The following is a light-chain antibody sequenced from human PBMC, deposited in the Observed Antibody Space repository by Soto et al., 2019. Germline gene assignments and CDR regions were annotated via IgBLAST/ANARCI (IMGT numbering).Light chain of an antibody. V-gene: IGKV1-39*01. J-gene: IGKJ4*01. CDR3: QQSHSTPT. CDR1: QSISSY. CDR2: AAS. Sequence: DIQMTQSPSSLSASVGDRVTITCRASQSISSYLNWYQQKPGKAPKLLIYAASSLQSGVPSRFSGSGSRTDFTLTISSLQPEDFATYYCQQSHSTPTFGGGTKVEIK.